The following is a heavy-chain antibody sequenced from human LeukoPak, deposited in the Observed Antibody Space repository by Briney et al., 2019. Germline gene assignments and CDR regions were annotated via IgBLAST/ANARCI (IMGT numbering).Heavy chain of an antibody. Sequence: ASVKVSCKASGYTFTSYGISWVRQAPGHGLEWMGWISAYNGNTNYAQKLQGRVTMTTDTSTSTAYMGLRSLRSDDTAVYYCARWAYYYDSSGYKNWFDPWGQGTLVTVSS. V-gene: IGHV1-18*01. CDR3: ARWAYYYDSSGYKNWFDP. J-gene: IGHJ5*02. CDR2: ISAYNGNT. D-gene: IGHD3-22*01. CDR1: GYTFTSYG.